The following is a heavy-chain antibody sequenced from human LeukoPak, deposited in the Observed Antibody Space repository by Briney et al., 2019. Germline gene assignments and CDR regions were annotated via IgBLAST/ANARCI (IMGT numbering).Heavy chain of an antibody. J-gene: IGHJ4*02. CDR1: GGSISSHY. CDR2: IYYSGST. V-gene: IGHV4-59*11. Sequence: SETLSLTCTVSGGSISSHYWSWIRQPPGKGLEWIGYIYYSGSTIYNPSLKSRVTISVDTSKNQFSLKLSSVTAADTAVYYCARDLAGTGDWGQGTLVTVSS. D-gene: IGHD1-7*01. CDR3: ARDLAGTGD.